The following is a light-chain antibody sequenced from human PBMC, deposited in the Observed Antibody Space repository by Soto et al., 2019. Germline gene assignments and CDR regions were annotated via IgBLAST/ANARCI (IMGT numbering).Light chain of an antibody. J-gene: IGKJ1*01. Sequence: EIVMTQSPVTLSVSPGERATLSCRASQSVSSNLAWYQQKPGQAPRLLIYGASTRATGIPDRFSGSGSGTDFTLTISRPEPEDFAVYYCQQYGSSGTFGQGTKVDI. CDR2: GAS. CDR1: QSVSSN. V-gene: IGKV3-20*01. CDR3: QQYGSSGT.